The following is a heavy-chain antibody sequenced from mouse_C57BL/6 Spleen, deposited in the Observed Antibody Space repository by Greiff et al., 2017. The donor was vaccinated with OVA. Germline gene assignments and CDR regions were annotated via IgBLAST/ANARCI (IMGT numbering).Heavy chain of an antibody. V-gene: IGHV7-3*01. CDR1: GFTFTDYY. Sequence: EVNVVESGGGLVQPGGSLSLSCAASGFTFTDYYMSWVRQPPGKALEWLGFIRNKANGYTTEYSASVKGRFTISRDNSQSILYLQMNALRAEDSATYYCARAAATGGYFDYWGQGTTLTVSS. J-gene: IGHJ2*01. CDR2: IRNKANGYTT. CDR3: ARAAATGGYFDY. D-gene: IGHD1-1*01.